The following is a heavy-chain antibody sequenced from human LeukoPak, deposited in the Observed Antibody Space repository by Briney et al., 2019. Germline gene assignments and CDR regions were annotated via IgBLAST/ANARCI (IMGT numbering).Heavy chain of an antibody. CDR3: AKDHFGSSWPYYIDY. CDR2: IRYDGSNQ. Sequence: GGSLXXSCAASGFTFSSYGMHWVRQAPGKGLEGVAFIRYDGSNQYSADSVKGRFTIYRDNSKNTLYLQMNRLRAEDTAVYYCAKDHFGSSWPYYIDYWGQGTLVTVSS. J-gene: IGHJ4*02. V-gene: IGHV3-30*02. CDR1: GFTFSSYG. D-gene: IGHD6-13*01.